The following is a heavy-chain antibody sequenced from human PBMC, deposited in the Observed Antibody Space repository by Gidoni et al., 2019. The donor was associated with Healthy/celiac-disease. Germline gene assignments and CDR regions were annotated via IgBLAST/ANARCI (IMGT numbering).Heavy chain of an antibody. CDR3: AKGDIVLMVYALAYYYGMDV. Sequence: QVQLVESGGGVVQPGRSLRLSCAASGFTFSIYGMHWVRQAPGKGLEWVAVISYDGSNKYYADSVKGRFTISRDNSKNTLYLQMNSLRAEDTAVYYCAKGDIVLMVYALAYYYGMDVWGQGTTVTVSS. CDR1: GFTFSIYG. V-gene: IGHV3-30*18. CDR2: ISYDGSNK. D-gene: IGHD2-8*01. J-gene: IGHJ6*02.